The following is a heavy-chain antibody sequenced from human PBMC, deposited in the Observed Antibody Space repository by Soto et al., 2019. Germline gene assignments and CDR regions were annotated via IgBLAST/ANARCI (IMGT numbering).Heavy chain of an antibody. CDR2: IIPIFGTA. CDR3: ARGGGYDSTDYYYAY. Sequence: QVQLVQSGAEVRKPGSSVRVSCKASGGSFNRHTISWVRQAPGQGLEGLGGIIPIFGTANHAQKFQGRVTISADESTSTVYMELSSLRSDDTAIYYCARGGGYDSTDYYYAYWGQGTLVIVSS. D-gene: IGHD3-22*01. J-gene: IGHJ4*02. V-gene: IGHV1-69*01. CDR1: GGSFNRHT.